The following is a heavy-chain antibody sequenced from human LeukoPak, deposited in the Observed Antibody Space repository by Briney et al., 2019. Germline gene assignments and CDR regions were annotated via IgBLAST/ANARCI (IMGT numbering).Heavy chain of an antibody. CDR1: GGSISSYY. CDR2: IYYSGST. CDR3: AGVGYYGSGSYFADAFDI. D-gene: IGHD3-10*01. Sequence: SETLSLTCTVSGGSISSYYWNWIRQPPGKGLEWIGYIYYSGSTNYNPSLKSRVTISVDTSKNQFSLKLSSVTAADTAVYYCAGVGYYGSGSYFADAFDIWGQGTMVTVSS. V-gene: IGHV4-59*01. J-gene: IGHJ3*02.